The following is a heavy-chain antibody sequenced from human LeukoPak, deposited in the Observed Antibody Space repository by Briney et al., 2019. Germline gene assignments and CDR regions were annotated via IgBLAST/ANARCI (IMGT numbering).Heavy chain of an antibody. CDR3: ARDPNYYDSSAA. CDR2: IYSGGST. J-gene: IGHJ5*02. D-gene: IGHD3-22*01. V-gene: IGHV3-66*02. CDR1: GFTVSSSY. Sequence: GGSLRLSCAASGFTVSSSYMGWVRQAPGKGLDWVSIIYSGGSTYYADSVKGRFTISRDNSKNTLYLQMNSLRAEDTAVYYCARDPNYYDSSAAWGQGTLVTVSS.